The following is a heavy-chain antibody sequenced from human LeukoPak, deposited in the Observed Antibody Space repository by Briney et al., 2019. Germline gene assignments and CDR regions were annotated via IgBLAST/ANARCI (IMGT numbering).Heavy chain of an antibody. V-gene: IGHV1-2*02. J-gene: IGHJ4*02. D-gene: IGHD3-10*01. Sequence: GAPVKDSCKTSGYTFTVYYMHWMRQAPGQGLEWMGWINCNNGDTIYAQKFEGRVIVTRDTSISTAYMELSRLTYDDTAVYYCARNGEIWGQGTLVTVSS. CDR3: ARNGEI. CDR1: GYTFTVYY. CDR2: INCNNGDT.